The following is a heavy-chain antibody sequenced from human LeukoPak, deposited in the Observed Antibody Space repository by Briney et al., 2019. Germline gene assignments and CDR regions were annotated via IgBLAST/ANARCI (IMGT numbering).Heavy chain of an antibody. Sequence: SETLSLTCAVYGGSFSGYYWSWIRQPPGKGLEWIGEINHSGSTNYNPSLKSRVTISVDTSKNQFSLMLSSVTAADTAVYYCARLRYFDWLALDYWGQGTLVTVSS. CDR3: ARLRYFDWLALDY. CDR1: GGSFSGYY. D-gene: IGHD3-9*01. J-gene: IGHJ4*02. V-gene: IGHV4-34*01. CDR2: INHSGST.